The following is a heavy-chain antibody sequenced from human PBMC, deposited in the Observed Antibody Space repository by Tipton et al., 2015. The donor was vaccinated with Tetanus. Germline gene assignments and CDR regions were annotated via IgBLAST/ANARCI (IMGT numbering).Heavy chain of an antibody. CDR1: GGTLRSYA. J-gene: IGHJ4*02. V-gene: IGHV1-69*01. CDR2: ILPMSGTA. Sequence: QSGPEVKKPGSSVMVSCKASGGTLRSYAITWVRQAPGQGLEWLGGILPMSGTAFYAQKFQGRVSISADESTTTAYMELSGLRSDDTAVYYCARDQLDYWGQGTLVTVSS. CDR3: ARDQLDY.